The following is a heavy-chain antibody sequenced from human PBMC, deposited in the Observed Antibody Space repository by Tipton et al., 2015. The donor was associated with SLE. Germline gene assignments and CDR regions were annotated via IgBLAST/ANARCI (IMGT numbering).Heavy chain of an antibody. J-gene: IGHJ3*02. CDR1: GFTFSSYS. D-gene: IGHD6-13*01. CDR2: ISSSNSYI. CDR3: ARHQAAADAFDI. V-gene: IGHV3-21*03. Sequence: SLRLSCAASGFTFSSYSMNWVRQAPGKGLAWVLSISSSNSYIYYAESVKGRFTISRDNAKNSRYLKMNSLRAEDTAVYYCARHQAAADAFDIWGQGTMVTVSS.